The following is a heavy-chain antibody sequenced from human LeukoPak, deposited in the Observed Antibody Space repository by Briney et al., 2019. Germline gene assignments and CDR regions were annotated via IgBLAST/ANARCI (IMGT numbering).Heavy chain of an antibody. D-gene: IGHD6-13*01. CDR2: ISGPSTYT. J-gene: IGHJ4*02. Sequence: GGFLRLSCAASGFIFSDYYMSWIRQAPGKGLEWVSYISGPSTYTNYAGSVKGRFTISRDNTKNSLYLQINSLRAEDTAVYYCARGHSSSWFYFDYWGQGTLVTVSS. CDR3: ARGHSSSWFYFDY. CDR1: GFIFSDYY. V-gene: IGHV3-11*05.